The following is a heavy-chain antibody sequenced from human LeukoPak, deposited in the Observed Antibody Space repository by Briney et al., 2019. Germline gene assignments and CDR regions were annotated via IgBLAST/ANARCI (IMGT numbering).Heavy chain of an antibody. J-gene: IGHJ4*02. CDR3: VRHRNGCNPLDS. Sequence: GESLKISCKGSGYSSTNYWIGWVRQLPGKGLEWMGIVYPVTSDDRYNPSFEGQVIISAEKSINTAYLQWTSLKASDTGMYYCVRHRNGCNPLDSWGQGTLVTVSS. CDR1: GYSSTNYW. CDR2: VYPVTSDD. D-gene: IGHD5-24*01. V-gene: IGHV5-51*01.